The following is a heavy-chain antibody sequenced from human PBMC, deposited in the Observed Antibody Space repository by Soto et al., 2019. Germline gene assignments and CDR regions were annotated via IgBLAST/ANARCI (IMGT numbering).Heavy chain of an antibody. V-gene: IGHV3-74*01. CDR2: INSDGSST. J-gene: IGHJ2*01. CDR1: GFTFSSYW. D-gene: IGHD3-10*01. CDR3: AREGTAGYWYFDL. Sequence: GGSLRLSCAASGFTFSSYWMHWVRQAPGKGLVWVSRINSDGSSTSYADSVKGRFTISRDNAKNTLYLQMNSLRAEDTAVYYCAREGTAGYWYFDLWGRGTLVTVSS.